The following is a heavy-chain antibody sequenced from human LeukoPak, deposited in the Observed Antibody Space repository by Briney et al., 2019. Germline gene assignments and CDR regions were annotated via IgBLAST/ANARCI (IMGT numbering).Heavy chain of an antibody. CDR1: GFTFSSYG. CDR3: AKSGEVRYYYGSGSYDY. V-gene: IGHV3-30*18. D-gene: IGHD3-10*01. J-gene: IGHJ4*02. Sequence: GGSLRLSCAASGFTFSSYGMHWVRQAPGKGLEWVAVIPYDGSNKYYADSVKGRFTISRDNSKNTLYLQLNSLRAEDTAVYYCAKSGEVRYYYGSGSYDYWGQGTLVTVSS. CDR2: IPYDGSNK.